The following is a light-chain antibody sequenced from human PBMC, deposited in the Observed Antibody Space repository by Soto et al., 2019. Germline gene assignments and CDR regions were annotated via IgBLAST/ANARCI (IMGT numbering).Light chain of an antibody. CDR3: QQYNSAPVT. CDR1: LGISNY. V-gene: IGKV1-27*01. J-gene: IGKJ3*01. Sequence: DIQMTQSPSSLSDSVGDRVAITCRASLGISNYLTWYQQKPGKIPKLLIYPASTLQSGAPSRFSGSGSGTEFTLTISSLQPEDIATYYCQQYNSAPVTFGPGTKVEIK. CDR2: PAS.